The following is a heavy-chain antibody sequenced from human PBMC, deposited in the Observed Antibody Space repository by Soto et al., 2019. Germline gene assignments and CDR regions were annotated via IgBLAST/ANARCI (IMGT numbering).Heavy chain of an antibody. J-gene: IGHJ4*02. V-gene: IGHV3-23*01. CDR1: GFTFSSYA. CDR2: ISGSGGST. CDR3: AKDLLSYGDYGTDY. D-gene: IGHD4-17*01. Sequence: GGSLRLSCAASGFTFSSYAMSWVRQAPGKGLEWVSAISGSGGSTYYADSVKGRFTISRDHSKKTLYLQMNSLRAEDTAVYYCAKDLLSYGDYGTDYWGQGTLVTVSS.